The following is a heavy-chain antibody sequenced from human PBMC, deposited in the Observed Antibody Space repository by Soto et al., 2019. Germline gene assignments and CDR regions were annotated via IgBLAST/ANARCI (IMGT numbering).Heavy chain of an antibody. D-gene: IGHD3-9*01. Sequence: QVQLQQWGAGPLRPLETLSLTCGVSGGSFSGYYWAWIRQSPGKGLEWIGEINDRGSINYNPSLKSRVSISVDTSKNHYSRNLRSGTAADTAVYYCARESHDILTGPPWVWYFDLWGRGTLVTVSS. CDR2: INDRGSI. J-gene: IGHJ2*01. CDR3: ARESHDILTGPPWVWYFDL. V-gene: IGHV4-34*01. CDR1: GGSFSGYY.